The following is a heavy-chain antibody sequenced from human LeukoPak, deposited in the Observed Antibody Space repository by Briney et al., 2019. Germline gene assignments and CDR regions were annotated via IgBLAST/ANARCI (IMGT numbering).Heavy chain of an antibody. CDR3: ARDSPRGYSYGYAFDY. D-gene: IGHD5-18*01. CDR1: GGSISSYY. V-gene: IGHV4-59*01. CDR2: IYYSRST. Sequence: SETLSLTCTVSGGSISSYYWSWIRQPPGKGLEWIGYIYYSRSTNYNPSLKSRVTISVDTSKNQFSLKLSSVTAADTAVYYCARDSPRGYSYGYAFDYWGQGTLVTVSS. J-gene: IGHJ4*02.